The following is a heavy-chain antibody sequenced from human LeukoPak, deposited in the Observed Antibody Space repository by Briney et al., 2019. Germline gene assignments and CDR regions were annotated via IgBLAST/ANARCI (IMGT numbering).Heavy chain of an antibody. J-gene: IGHJ4*02. Sequence: ASVKVSCKASGGTFSSYAISWVRQAPGQGLEWMAWIGTYSANANYAPKLQDRVTVTTDTSTSTSYMELRSLRSDDTAVYYCARDERDSCRGSGCYYFDYWGQGTLVTVSS. CDR3: ARDERDSCRGSGCYYFDY. CDR2: IGTYSANA. V-gene: IGHV1-18*01. CDR1: GGTFSSYA. D-gene: IGHD2-2*01.